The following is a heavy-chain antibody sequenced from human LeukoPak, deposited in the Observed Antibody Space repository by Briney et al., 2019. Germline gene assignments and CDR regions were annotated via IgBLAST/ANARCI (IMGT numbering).Heavy chain of an antibody. CDR2: IYYSGST. J-gene: IGHJ4*02. CDR3: ARVRDGYNYGYLDY. D-gene: IGHD5-24*01. Sequence: SETLSLTCTVSGGSISSYYWSWIRQPPGKGLEWIGYIYYSGSTNYNPSLRSRVTISVDTSKNQFSLKLSSVTAADTAVYYCARVRDGYNYGYLDYWGQGTLVTVSS. V-gene: IGHV4-59*01. CDR1: GGSISSYY.